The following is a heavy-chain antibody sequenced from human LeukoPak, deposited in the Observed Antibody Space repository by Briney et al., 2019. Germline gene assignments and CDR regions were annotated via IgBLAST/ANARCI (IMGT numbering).Heavy chain of an antibody. D-gene: IGHD6-13*01. CDR3: ARGLYIAAAGENWFDP. V-gene: IGHV3-53*01. CDR2: IYSGGST. Sequence: GGSLRLSCAASGFTVSSNCMYWVRQAPGKGLEWVSVIYSGGSTYYADSAKGRFTISRDNSKNTLYLQMNNLRAEDTAVYYCARGLYIAAAGENWFDPWGQGTLVTVSS. J-gene: IGHJ5*02. CDR1: GFTVSSNC.